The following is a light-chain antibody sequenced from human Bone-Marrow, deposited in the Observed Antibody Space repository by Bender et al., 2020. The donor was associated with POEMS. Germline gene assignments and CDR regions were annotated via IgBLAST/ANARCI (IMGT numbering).Light chain of an antibody. V-gene: IGLV2-8*01. J-gene: IGLJ2*01. CDR1: GSDVGGYDY. CDR3: SSFAGGNNLI. Sequence: QSALTQPASVSGSPGQSVTISCTGTGSDVGGYDYVSWYQQHPGKAPKLLICEVTKRPSGVPARFSASKSGNTASLTVSGLQAEDEADYYCSSFAGGNNLIFGGGTKLTVL. CDR2: EVT.